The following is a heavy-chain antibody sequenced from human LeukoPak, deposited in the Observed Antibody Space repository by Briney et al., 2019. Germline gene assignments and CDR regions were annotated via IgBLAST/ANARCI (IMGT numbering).Heavy chain of an antibody. V-gene: IGHV1-69*06. Sequence: ASVKVSCKASGGTFSNYAISWVRQAPGQGLEWMGGIIPIFGTANYAQKFQGRVTITADKSTSTAYMELSSLRSEDTAVYYCARAPRYCSSTSCSLTLDPWGQGTLVTVSS. CDR2: IIPIFGTA. CDR3: ARAPRYCSSTSCSLTLDP. CDR1: GGTFSNYA. J-gene: IGHJ5*02. D-gene: IGHD2-2*01.